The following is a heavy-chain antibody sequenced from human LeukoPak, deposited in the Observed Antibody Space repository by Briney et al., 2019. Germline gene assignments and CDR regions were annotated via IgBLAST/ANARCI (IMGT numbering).Heavy chain of an antibody. J-gene: IGHJ4*02. CDR2: ISGRGTST. V-gene: IGHV3-23*01. CDR1: GFTFSTYA. CDR3: AKALDTAMVTRSFASDY. Sequence: TGGSLRLSCAASGFTFSTYAMTWVRQAPGKGLEWVSGISGRGTSTYYADSVKGRFTISRDSSKNTLYLQMNSLRAEDTAVYYCAKALDTAMVTRSFASDYWGQGTLVTVSS. D-gene: IGHD5-18*01.